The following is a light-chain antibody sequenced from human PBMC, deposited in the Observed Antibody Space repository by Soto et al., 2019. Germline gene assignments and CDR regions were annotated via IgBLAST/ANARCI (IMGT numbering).Light chain of an antibody. Sequence: QTVVSQEPSFSVSPGETVTLTCGLTSASVLTSYYPSWYQQTPGQAPRTLIYSTNIRSSGVPDRFSGSILGNKAALTITGAQADDESDYYCCSYVGSSSSWVFGGGTQLTVL. CDR2: STN. CDR3: CSYVGSSSSWV. V-gene: IGLV8-61*01. CDR1: SASVLTSYY. J-gene: IGLJ3*02.